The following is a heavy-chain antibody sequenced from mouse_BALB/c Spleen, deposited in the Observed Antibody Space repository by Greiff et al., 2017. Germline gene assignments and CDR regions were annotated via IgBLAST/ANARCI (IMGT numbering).Heavy chain of an antibody. CDR3: ARGIYYYGSSPYYAMDY. CDR2: ISYDGSN. J-gene: IGHJ4*01. Sequence: DVKLQESGPGLVKPSQSLSLTCSVTGYSITSGYYWNWIRQFPGNKLEWMGYISYDGSNNYYPSLKNRISITRDTSKNQFFLKLNSVTTEDTATYYCARGIYYYGSSPYYAMDYWGQGTSVTVSS. CDR1: GYSITSGYY. V-gene: IGHV3-6*02. D-gene: IGHD1-1*01.